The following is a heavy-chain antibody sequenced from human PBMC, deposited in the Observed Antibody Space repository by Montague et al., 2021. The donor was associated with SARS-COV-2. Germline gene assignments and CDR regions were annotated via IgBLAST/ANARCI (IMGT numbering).Heavy chain of an antibody. CDR3: AKVGDILAGYSLINLDA. Sequence: SLRLSCAASGFTFSDSPMSWVRQAPGKGLDWVSVIHSAGRGTYYADSVQGRSTISRDNLKNTVYLQMNSLRDVDTAVYYCAKVGDILAGYSLINLDAWGQGTLVVVSS. D-gene: IGHD3-9*01. J-gene: IGHJ5*02. CDR1: GFTFSDSP. V-gene: IGHV3-23*03. CDR2: IHSAGRGT.